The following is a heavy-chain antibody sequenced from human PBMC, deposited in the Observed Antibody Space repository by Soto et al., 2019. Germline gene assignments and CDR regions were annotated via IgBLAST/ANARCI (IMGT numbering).Heavy chain of an antibody. Sequence: GGSLRLSCAGSGFTFNMYWTHWVRQVPGKGPVWVARIYNDGTYADYADSVKGRFTISRDNAKDTLYLQMNDLRAEDSALYHCTRGPRATSAGTSAHWGQGTLVTVSS. V-gene: IGHV3-74*01. CDR2: IYNDGTYA. CDR1: GFTFNMYW. D-gene: IGHD6-13*01. J-gene: IGHJ4*02. CDR3: TRGPRATSAGTSAH.